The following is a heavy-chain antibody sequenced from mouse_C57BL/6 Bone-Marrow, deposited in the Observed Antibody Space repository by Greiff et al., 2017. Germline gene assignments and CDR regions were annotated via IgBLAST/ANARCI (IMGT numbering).Heavy chain of an antibody. D-gene: IGHD2-4*01. CDR3: VRHEDDYDGFAY. J-gene: IGHJ3*01. CDR2: IRSKSNNYAT. Sequence: EVQRVESGGGLVQPKGSLKLSCAASGFSFNTYAMNWVRQAPGKGLEWVARIRSKSNNYATYYADSVKDRLTISRDDSESMLYLQMNNLKTEDTAMYYCVRHEDDYDGFAYWGQGTLVTVSA. CDR1: GFSFNTYA. V-gene: IGHV10-1*01.